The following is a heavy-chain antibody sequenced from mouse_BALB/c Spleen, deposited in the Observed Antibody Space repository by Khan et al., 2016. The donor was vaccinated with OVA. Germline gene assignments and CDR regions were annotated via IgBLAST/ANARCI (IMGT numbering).Heavy chain of an antibody. CDR3: VRAGDTYDRNDGGAVEY. CDR2: INTHSGAP. Sequence: QIQLVQSGPELKKPGETVRISCKASGYTFTTAGIQWVQKMPGKGLKWIGWINTHSGAPKYAEDFKGRFAFSLEISVNTAYLQITNLKNEDTATYVCVRAGDTYDRNDGGAVEYWGQGTSVTVSS. V-gene: IGHV9-4*02. CDR1: GYTFTTAG. J-gene: IGHJ4*01. D-gene: IGHD2-14*01.